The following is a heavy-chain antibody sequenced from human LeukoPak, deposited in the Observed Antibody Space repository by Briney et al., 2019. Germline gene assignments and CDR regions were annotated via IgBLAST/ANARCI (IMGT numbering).Heavy chain of an antibody. CDR1: SGSFSGYY. CDR3: AKGPRYSVDY. Sequence: SETLSLTCAVYSGSFSGYYWTWFRHPPGKGLEWIGEFNHNWGTKYNPSLTSRVTISVDTSNNHLSLKLTSVTAADTAVYYCAKGPRYSVDYWGQGTLVTVSS. D-gene: IGHD1-1*01. V-gene: IGHV4-34*01. CDR2: FNHNWGT. J-gene: IGHJ4*02.